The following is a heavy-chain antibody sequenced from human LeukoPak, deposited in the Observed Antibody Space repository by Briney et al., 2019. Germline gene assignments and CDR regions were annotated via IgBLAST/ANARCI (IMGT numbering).Heavy chain of an antibody. CDR3: AREGSRGAFDI. V-gene: IGHV3-21*01. CDR2: ISSSSSYI. J-gene: IGHJ3*02. CDR1: GFTFSSYS. D-gene: IGHD1-26*01. Sequence: NSGGSLRLSCAASGFTFSSYSMNWVRQAPGKGLEWVSSISSSSSYIYYADSVKGRFTISRDNAKTSLYLQMNSLRAEDTAVYYCAREGSRGAFDIWGQGTMVTVSS.